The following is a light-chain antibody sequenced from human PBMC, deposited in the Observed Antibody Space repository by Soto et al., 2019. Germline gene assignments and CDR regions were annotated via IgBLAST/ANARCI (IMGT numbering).Light chain of an antibody. Sequence: DIQMTQSPSSLSASVGDRVTITCRASQSISNYLNWYQNKPGKAPKLQIYAASSFQSGVPSRFSGSESGTDFTLTVSSLQPEDFATDYCQQTYSAPLTFGGGTKVEIK. V-gene: IGKV1-39*01. CDR3: QQTYSAPLT. CDR2: AAS. CDR1: QSISNY. J-gene: IGKJ4*01.